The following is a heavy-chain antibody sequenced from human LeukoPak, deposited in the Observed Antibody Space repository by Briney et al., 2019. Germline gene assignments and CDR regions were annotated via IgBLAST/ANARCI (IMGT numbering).Heavy chain of an antibody. CDR3: ARGRRGVVVPAARKNWFDP. J-gene: IGHJ5*02. CDR1: GGSFSGYY. D-gene: IGHD2-2*01. V-gene: IGHV4-34*01. Sequence: SETLSLTCAVYGGSFSGYYWSWIRQPPGKGLEWIGEINHSGSTNYNPSLKSRVAISVDTSMNQFSLKLSSVTAADTAVYYCARGRRGVVVPAARKNWFDPWGQGTLVTVSS. CDR2: INHSGST.